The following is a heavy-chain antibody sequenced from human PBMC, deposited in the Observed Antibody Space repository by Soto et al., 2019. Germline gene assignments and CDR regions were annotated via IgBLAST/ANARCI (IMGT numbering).Heavy chain of an antibody. CDR1: GFTVSNFY. CDR3: AKDALDYYDSSGHPLPLDY. CDR2: ISSGGST. J-gene: IGHJ4*02. Sequence: PGGSLRLSCAASGFTVSNFYMTWVRQAPGKGLEWVSVISSGGSTYYADSVKGRFTISRDNSKNTLYPQMNSLRAEDTAVYYCAKDALDYYDSSGHPLPLDYWGQGTQVTVSS. D-gene: IGHD3-22*01. V-gene: IGHV3-53*01.